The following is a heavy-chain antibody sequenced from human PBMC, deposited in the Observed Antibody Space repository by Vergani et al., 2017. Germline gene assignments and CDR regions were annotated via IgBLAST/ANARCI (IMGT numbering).Heavy chain of an antibody. J-gene: IGHJ6*02. CDR1: GGTRSSDA. Sequence: QVHLVQSGAEVKPPGSSVKVSCKASGGTRSSDAFTWVRQAPGHGLEWMGRIIPVFGTVEYARRFQGRVVITADDATNTAYMELSGLRSEDTAIYYCASPRIFGSGPPRFFGLDVWGQGTMVNVAS. D-gene: IGHD6-19*01. CDR2: IIPVFGTV. CDR3: ASPRIFGSGPPRFFGLDV. V-gene: IGHV1-69*13.